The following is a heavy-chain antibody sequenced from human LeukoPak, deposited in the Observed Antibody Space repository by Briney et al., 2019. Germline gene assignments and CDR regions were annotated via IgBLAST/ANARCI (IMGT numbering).Heavy chain of an antibody. Sequence: GSLRLSCAASGFTVTSNYMSWVRQAPGKGLEWIGEINHSGSTNYNPSLKSRVTISVDTSKNQFSLKLSSVTAADTAVYYCARGIVRFWYSSGWDDYFDYWGQGTLVTVSS. D-gene: IGHD6-19*01. V-gene: IGHV4-34*01. J-gene: IGHJ4*02. CDR1: GFTVTSNY. CDR2: INHSGST. CDR3: ARGIVRFWYSSGWDDYFDY.